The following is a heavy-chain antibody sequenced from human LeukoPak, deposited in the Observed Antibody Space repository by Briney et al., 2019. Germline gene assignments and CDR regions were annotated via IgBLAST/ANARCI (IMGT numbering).Heavy chain of an antibody. Sequence: SETLSLTCTVSGGSISSSSYYWGWIRQPPGKGLEWIGSIYSSGSTYYNPSLKSRVTISVDTSKNQFSLKLSSVTAADTAVYYCARLSAEGYSSSWYWGDYYYGMDVWGQGTTVTVSS. CDR3: ARLSAEGYSSSWYWGDYYYGMDV. J-gene: IGHJ6*02. CDR2: IYSSGST. V-gene: IGHV4-39*01. CDR1: GGSISSSSYY. D-gene: IGHD6-13*01.